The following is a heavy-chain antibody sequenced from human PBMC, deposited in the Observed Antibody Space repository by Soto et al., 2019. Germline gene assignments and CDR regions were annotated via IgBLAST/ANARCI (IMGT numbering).Heavy chain of an antibody. V-gene: IGHV1-18*01. CDR3: ARDPTESPNPLARSSGWTNDAFDI. CDR1: GYTFTSYG. D-gene: IGHD6-19*01. Sequence: ASVKVSCKASGYTFTSYGISWVRQAPGQGLEWMGWISAYNGNTNYAQKLQGRVTMTTDTSTSTAYMELRSLRSDDTAVYYCARDPTESPNPLARSSGWTNDAFDIWGQGTMVTVSS. J-gene: IGHJ3*02. CDR2: ISAYNGNT.